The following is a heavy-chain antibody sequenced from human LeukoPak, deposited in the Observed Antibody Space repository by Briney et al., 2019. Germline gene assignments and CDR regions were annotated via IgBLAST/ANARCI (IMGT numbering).Heavy chain of an antibody. Sequence: SETLSLTCAVSGYSISSGYYWGWIRQPPGKGLEWIGSIYHSGSTYYNPSLKSRVTISVDTSKNQFSLKLSSVTAADMAVYYCARQQLWLRYYFDYWGQGTLVTVSS. CDR3: ARQQLWLRYYFDY. V-gene: IGHV4-38-2*01. D-gene: IGHD5-18*01. J-gene: IGHJ4*02. CDR2: IYHSGST. CDR1: GYSISSGYY.